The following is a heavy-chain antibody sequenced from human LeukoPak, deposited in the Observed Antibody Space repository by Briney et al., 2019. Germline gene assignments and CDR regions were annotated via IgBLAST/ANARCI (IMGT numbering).Heavy chain of an antibody. CDR1: GFTFTTYW. V-gene: IGHV3-7*04. J-gene: IGHJ4*02. CDR3: ARGGSSRFDQ. CDR2: ISPDGSEK. Sequence: PGGSLRLSCAASGFTFTTYWMSWVRQAPGKGLEWVAKISPDGSEKYYVDSVKGRFTISRDNAKNSLDLQMSSLRADDTAVYYCARGGSSRFDQWGQGTLVTVSS. D-gene: IGHD6-13*01.